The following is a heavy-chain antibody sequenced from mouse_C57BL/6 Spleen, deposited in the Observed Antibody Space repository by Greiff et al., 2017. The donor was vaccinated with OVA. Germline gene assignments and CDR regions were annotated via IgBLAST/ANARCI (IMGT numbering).Heavy chain of an antibody. V-gene: IGHV5-9*01. CDR3: ARLYGSSLYYFDY. Sequence: EVKLMESGGGLVKPGGSLKLSCAASGFTFSSYTMSWVRPTPEKRLEWVATISGGGGNTYYPDSVKGRFTISRDNAKNTLYLQMSSLRSEDTALYYCARLYGSSLYYFDYWGQGTTLTVSS. CDR2: ISGGGGNT. J-gene: IGHJ2*01. D-gene: IGHD1-1*01. CDR1: GFTFSSYT.